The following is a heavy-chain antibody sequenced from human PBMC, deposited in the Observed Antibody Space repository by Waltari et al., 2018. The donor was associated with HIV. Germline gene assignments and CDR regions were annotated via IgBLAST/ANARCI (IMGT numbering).Heavy chain of an antibody. CDR2: IYYSGST. D-gene: IGHD4-17*01. CDR3: ARQGVTTVTTGMVDY. Sequence: QLQLQESGPGLVKPSETLSLTCTVAGGSISSSSYYWGWIRPPPGKGLEWIGSIYYSGSTSYNPSLKSRVTISVDTSKNQFSLKLSSVTAADTAVYYCARQGVTTVTTGMVDYWGQGTLVTVSS. J-gene: IGHJ4*02. CDR1: GGSISSSSYY. V-gene: IGHV4-39*01.